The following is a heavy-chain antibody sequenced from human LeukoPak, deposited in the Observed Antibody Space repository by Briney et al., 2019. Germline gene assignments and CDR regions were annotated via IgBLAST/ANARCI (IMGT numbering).Heavy chain of an antibody. CDR1: GGSISSSSYY. J-gene: IGHJ4*02. CDR3: AQIISSTSPTFDY. Sequence: PSETLSLTCTVSGGSISSSSYYWGCIRQPPGKGLEWIGSIYYSGSTYYNPSLKSRVTISVDTSKNQFSLKLSSVTAADTAVYYCAQIISSTSPTFDYWGQGTLVTVSS. V-gene: IGHV4-39*01. CDR2: IYYSGST. D-gene: IGHD2-2*01.